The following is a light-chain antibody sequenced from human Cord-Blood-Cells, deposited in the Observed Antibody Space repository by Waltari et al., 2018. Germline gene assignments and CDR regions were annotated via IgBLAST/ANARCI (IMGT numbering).Light chain of an antibody. Sequence: QSALTQPASVSGSPGQSITISCTGTSSDVGSYNLVSCYQQHPGKAPKLMIYEGSKRPSGFSNRFSGSKSGNTASLTISGLQAEDEADYYCCSYAGSSPYVFGTGTKVTVL. CDR1: SSDVGSYNL. J-gene: IGLJ1*01. CDR3: CSYAGSSPYV. V-gene: IGLV2-23*01. CDR2: EGS.